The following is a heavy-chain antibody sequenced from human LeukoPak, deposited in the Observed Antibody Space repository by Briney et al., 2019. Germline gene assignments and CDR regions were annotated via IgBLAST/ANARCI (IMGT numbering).Heavy chain of an antibody. V-gene: IGHV3-23*01. CDR3: AKGVRGVIRDAFDI. Sequence: GGSLRLSCEGSGFKFSTYAVTWVRQAPGKGLEWVPAISASSGSIYYADSVRGRFIISRDNSRSTLYLQMNSLRVEDTALYYCAKGVRGVIRDAFDIWGQGTMVTVSS. J-gene: IGHJ3*02. CDR1: GFKFSTYA. D-gene: IGHD3-10*01. CDR2: ISASSGSI.